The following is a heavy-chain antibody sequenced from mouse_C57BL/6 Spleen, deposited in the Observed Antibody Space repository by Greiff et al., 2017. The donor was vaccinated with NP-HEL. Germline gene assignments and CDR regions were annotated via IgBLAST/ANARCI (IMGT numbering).Heavy chain of an antibody. CDR3: ARETIYDGYYYYFDY. D-gene: IGHD2-3*01. CDR2: ISYDGSN. J-gene: IGHJ2*01. CDR1: GYSITSGYY. Sequence: VQLQESGPGLVKPSQSLSLTCSVTGYSITSGYYWNWIRQFPGNKLEWMGYISYDGSNNYNPSLKNRISITRDTSKNQFFLKLNSVTTEDTATYYCARETIYDGYYYYFDYWGQGTTLTVSS. V-gene: IGHV3-6*01.